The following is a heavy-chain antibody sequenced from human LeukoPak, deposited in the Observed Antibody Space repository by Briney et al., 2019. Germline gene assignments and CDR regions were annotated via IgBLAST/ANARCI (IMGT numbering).Heavy chain of an antibody. V-gene: IGHV4-39*01. D-gene: IGHD3-22*01. Sequence: PSETLSLTCAVSGGTISSSSYYWGWIRQPPGKGLEWIGSFYYSGSTYYNPSLKSRVTISVDTSKNQFSLKLSSVTAADTAVYYCARHLLRYYDSSGRDAFDIWGQGTMVTVSS. CDR3: ARHLLRYYDSSGRDAFDI. J-gene: IGHJ3*02. CDR2: FYYSGST. CDR1: GGTISSSSYY.